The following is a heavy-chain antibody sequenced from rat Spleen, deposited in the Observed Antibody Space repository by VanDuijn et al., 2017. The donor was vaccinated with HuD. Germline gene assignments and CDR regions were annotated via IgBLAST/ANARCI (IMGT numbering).Heavy chain of an antibody. CDR2: ISSDGPNT. V-gene: IGHV5-25*01. Sequence: EVQLVESGGGLVQPGRSLKLSCAASGFTFSNYDMAWIRLAPTKGLEWVASISSDGPNTYYRDSMKGRFTISRDNAKSTLSLQMDSLRSEDTATYYCARRHYGYTDYFDYWGQGVMVTVSS. CDR1: GFTFSNYD. J-gene: IGHJ2*01. D-gene: IGHD1-9*01. CDR3: ARRHYGYTDYFDY.